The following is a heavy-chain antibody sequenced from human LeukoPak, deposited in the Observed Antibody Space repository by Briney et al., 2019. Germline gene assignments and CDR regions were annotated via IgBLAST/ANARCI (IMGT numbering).Heavy chain of an antibody. CDR3: GRVQSGSLLRYGMDV. D-gene: IGHD3-10*01. J-gene: IGHJ6*02. Sequence: ASVKVSCNASGHTLTTSDINWVRQATGHGLEGRGWMNPNTGNTGFTQKFQGRVTMTRSTSMKTAYMELSSLRSEDTAVYFCGRVQSGSLLRYGMDVWGQGTTVTVSS. CDR1: GHTLTTSD. CDR2: MNPNTGNT. V-gene: IGHV1-8*01.